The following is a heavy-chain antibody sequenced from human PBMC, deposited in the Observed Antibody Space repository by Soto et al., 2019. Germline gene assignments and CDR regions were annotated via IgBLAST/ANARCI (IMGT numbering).Heavy chain of an antibody. CDR1: GGSISSGDYY. Sequence: SETLSLTCTVSGGSISSGDYYWSCIRQPPGQGLEWIGYIYYSGSTYYNPSLKGRVTISVDTSKNQFSLKLSSVTAADTAVYYSARAPQLELPNSYYYGMDVWGQGTTVTVCS. D-gene: IGHD1-7*01. J-gene: IGHJ6*02. CDR2: IYYSGST. CDR3: ARAPQLELPNSYYYGMDV. V-gene: IGHV4-30-4*01.